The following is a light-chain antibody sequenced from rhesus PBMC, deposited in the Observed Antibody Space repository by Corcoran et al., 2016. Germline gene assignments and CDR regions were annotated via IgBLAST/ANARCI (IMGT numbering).Light chain of an antibody. CDR2: YAK. J-gene: IGKJ2*01. CDR1: QGLNTY. CDR3: QQYNRFPFN. Sequence: DIQTTQSPSSLSASVGDRVTITCRASQGLNTYLNWYQQKPGKAPNLLKYYAKRLETGVPSRFRGSGSGTEFTLTIISLQPEDFATYYCQQYNRFPFNFGQGTKVDIK. V-gene: IGKV1-32*01.